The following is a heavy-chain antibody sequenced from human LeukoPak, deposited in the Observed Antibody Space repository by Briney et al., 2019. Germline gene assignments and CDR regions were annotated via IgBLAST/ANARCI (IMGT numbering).Heavy chain of an antibody. D-gene: IGHD6-19*01. CDR2: IYYSGST. V-gene: IGHV4-39*01. CDR3: ARHDSSGWHFDY. J-gene: IGHJ4*02. CDR1: GGSISSSSYY. Sequence: SETLSPTCTVSGGSISSSSYYWGWIRQPPGKGLEWIGSIYYSGSTYYNPSLKSRVTISVDTSKNQFSLKLSSVTAADTAVYYCARHDSSGWHFDYWGQGTLVTVSS.